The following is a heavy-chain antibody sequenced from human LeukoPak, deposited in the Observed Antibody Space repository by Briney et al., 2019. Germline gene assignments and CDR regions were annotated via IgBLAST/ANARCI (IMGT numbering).Heavy chain of an antibody. CDR3: ARPGIAVAGIDY. J-gene: IGHJ4*02. Sequence: KPSETLSLTCTVSGGSISSYYWSWIRQPPGKGLEWIGYIYYSGSTNYNPSLKSRVTISVDTSKNQFSLKLSSVTAADTAVYYCARPGIAVAGIDYWGQGTLVTVSS. D-gene: IGHD6-19*01. CDR1: GGSISSYY. V-gene: IGHV4-59*12. CDR2: IYYSGST.